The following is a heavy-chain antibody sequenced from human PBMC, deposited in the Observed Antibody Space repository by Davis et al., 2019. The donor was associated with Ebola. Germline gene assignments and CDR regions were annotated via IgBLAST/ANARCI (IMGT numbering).Heavy chain of an antibody. CDR2: IYYSGSN. Sequence: MPSETLSLTCTVSGGSISSSSYYWGWIRQPPGKGLEWIGSIYYSGSNYYNPSLKSRVTISVDTSKNQFSLKLSSVTAADTAVYYCARSITYYDFWSGYSKGDAFDIWGQGTMVTVSS. V-gene: IGHV4-39*01. CDR3: ARSITYYDFWSGYSKGDAFDI. CDR1: GGSISSSSYY. J-gene: IGHJ3*02. D-gene: IGHD3-3*01.